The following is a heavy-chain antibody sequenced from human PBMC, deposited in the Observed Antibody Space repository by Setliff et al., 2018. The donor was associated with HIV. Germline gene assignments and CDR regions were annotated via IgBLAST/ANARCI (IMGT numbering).Heavy chain of an antibody. CDR2: IYYSGST. J-gene: IGHJ4*01. Sequence: SETLSLTCTVSGGSISSRYWSWIRQPPGKGLEWIGYIYYSGSTNYNPSLKSRLSMSIDTSKNHFSLRLTSVTAADTAVYYCAKDGISGGAYPPYYFDYWGHGTLVTVSS. CDR3: AKDGISGGAYPPYYFDY. D-gene: IGHD2-15*01. V-gene: IGHV4-59*11. CDR1: GGSISSRY.